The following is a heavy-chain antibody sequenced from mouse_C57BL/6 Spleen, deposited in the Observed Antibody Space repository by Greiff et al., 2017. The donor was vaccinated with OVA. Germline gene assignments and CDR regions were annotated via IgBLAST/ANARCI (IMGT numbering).Heavy chain of an antibody. Sequence: VQLQQPGAELVKPGASVKLSCKASGYTFTSYWMQWVKQRPGQGLEWIGEIDPSDSYTNYNQKFQGKATLTVDTSSSTAYMQLSSLTSEDSAVYYCARGGYYYGSSSYYFDYWGQGTTLTVSS. CDR1: GYTFTSYW. V-gene: IGHV1-50*01. CDR3: ARGGYYYGSSSYYFDY. J-gene: IGHJ2*01. D-gene: IGHD1-1*01. CDR2: IDPSDSYT.